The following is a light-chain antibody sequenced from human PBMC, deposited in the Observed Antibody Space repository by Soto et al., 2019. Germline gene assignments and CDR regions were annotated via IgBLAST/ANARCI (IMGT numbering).Light chain of an antibody. V-gene: IGKV3-11*01. Sequence: EIVLTQSPATLSLSPGERATLSCRASQSVSSYLAWYQQKPGQARRLLIYDASNRATGIPARFSGSGSGTDFTLTISSLEPEDFAVYYCQQRSNWRALTFGGGTKVEIK. CDR2: DAS. J-gene: IGKJ4*01. CDR1: QSVSSY. CDR3: QQRSNWRALT.